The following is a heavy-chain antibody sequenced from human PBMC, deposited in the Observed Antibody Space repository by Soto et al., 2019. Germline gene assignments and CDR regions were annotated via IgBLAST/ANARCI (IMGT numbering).Heavy chain of an antibody. CDR3: AIEGPVLNDYIWGSYRPFDY. V-gene: IGHV3-23*01. CDR2: ISGSGGST. Sequence: EVQLLESGGGLVQPGGSLRLSCAASGFTFSSYAMSWVRQAPGKGLEWVSAISGSGGSTYYADSVKGRFTISRDNSKNTLYLQMNSLRAEDTAVYYCAIEGPVLNDYIWGSYRPFDYWSQGTLVTVSS. D-gene: IGHD3-16*02. CDR1: GFTFSSYA. J-gene: IGHJ4*02.